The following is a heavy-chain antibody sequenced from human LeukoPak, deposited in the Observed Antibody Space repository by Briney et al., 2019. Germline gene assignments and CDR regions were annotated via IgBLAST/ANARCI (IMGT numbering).Heavy chain of an antibody. J-gene: IGHJ5*02. CDR3: ARRELGYCSGGSCYWFDP. V-gene: IGHV1-69*13. Sequence: ASVKVSCKASGGTFSSYAISWVRQAPGQGLEWMGGIIPIFGTANYAQKFQGRVTITADESTSTAYMELSSLRSEDTAVYYCARRELGYCSGGSCYWFDPWGQGTLVTVS. CDR1: GGTFSSYA. D-gene: IGHD2-15*01. CDR2: IIPIFGTA.